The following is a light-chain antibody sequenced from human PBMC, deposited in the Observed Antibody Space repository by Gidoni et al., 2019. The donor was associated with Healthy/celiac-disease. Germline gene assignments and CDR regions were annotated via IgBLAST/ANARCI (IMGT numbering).Light chain of an antibody. V-gene: IGLV3-9*01. J-gene: IGLJ2*01. CDR3: QVWDSSTSVV. CDR1: KIGSKN. CDR2: RDS. Sequence: SYELTQPLSVSVALGQTARITCGGNKIGSKNVHGYQQKPGQAPVLVIYRDSNRPSGIPERFSGSNSGNTATLTISRAQAGDEADYYCQVWDSSTSVVFGGGTKLTVL.